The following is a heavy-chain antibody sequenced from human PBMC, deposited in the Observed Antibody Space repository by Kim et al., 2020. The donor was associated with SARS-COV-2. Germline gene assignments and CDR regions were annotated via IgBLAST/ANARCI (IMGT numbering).Heavy chain of an antibody. J-gene: IGHJ5*02. D-gene: IGHD3-10*01. CDR1: GYTFDTFS. CDR2: INGGNGNT. Sequence: VKVSCKASGYTFDTFSLYWLRQAPGQRFEWMGWINGGNGNTRYSQNFQGRVTFTRDTSATTAYMELTSLTFKDTAVYYCAREGSGSYNWLDPWGQGTLVTVSS. V-gene: IGHV1-3*01. CDR3: AREGSGSYNWLDP.